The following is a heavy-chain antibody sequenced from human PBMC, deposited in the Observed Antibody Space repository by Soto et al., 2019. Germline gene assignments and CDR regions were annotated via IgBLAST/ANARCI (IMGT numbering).Heavy chain of an antibody. Sequence: RSLTCTVSGGSISSYYWSWIRQPAGKGLEWIGRIYTSGSTNYNPSLKSRVTMSVDTSKNQFSLKLSSVTAADTAVYYCARDGVLRFLEWSGYYYYYGMDVWGQGTTVTVSS. CDR2: IYTSGST. V-gene: IGHV4-4*07. J-gene: IGHJ6*02. CDR3: ARDGVLRFLEWSGYYYYYGMDV. D-gene: IGHD3-3*01. CDR1: GGSISSYY.